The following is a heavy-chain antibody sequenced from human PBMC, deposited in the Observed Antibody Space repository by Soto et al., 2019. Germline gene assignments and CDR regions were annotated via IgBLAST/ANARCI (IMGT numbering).Heavy chain of an antibody. CDR2: ISGSGGST. D-gene: IGHD3-10*01. CDR3: AKEAFYGSGSYPWFDP. CDR1: GFTFSSYA. Sequence: GSLRLSCAASGFTFSSYAMSWVRQAPGKGLEWVSAISGSGGSTYYADSVKGRFTISRDNSKNTLYLQMNSLRAEDTAVYYCAKEAFYGSGSYPWFDPWGQGTLVTVSS. J-gene: IGHJ5*02. V-gene: IGHV3-23*01.